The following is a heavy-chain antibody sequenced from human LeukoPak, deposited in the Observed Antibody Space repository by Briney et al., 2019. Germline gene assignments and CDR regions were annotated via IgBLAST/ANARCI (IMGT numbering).Heavy chain of an antibody. D-gene: IGHD3-3*01. CDR3: ATYYDFWSGYEQTYIVY. J-gene: IGHJ4*02. Sequence: PSETLSLTCAVSGYSISSGYYWGWIRQPPGKGLEWIGSIYHSGSTYYNPSLKSRVTISVDTSKNQFSLKLSSVTAADTAVYYCATYYDFWSGYEQTYIVYWGQGTLVTVSS. V-gene: IGHV4-38-2*01. CDR1: GYSISSGYY. CDR2: IYHSGST.